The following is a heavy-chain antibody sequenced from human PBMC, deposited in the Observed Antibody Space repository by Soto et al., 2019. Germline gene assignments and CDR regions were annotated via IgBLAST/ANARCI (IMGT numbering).Heavy chain of an antibody. CDR1: GVCFRFYY. J-gene: IGHJ4*02. Sequence: LYLTCAVYGVCFRFYYWRWIRKPPGKGLEWIGEINHSGSTNYNPSLKSRVTISVDTSKNQFSLKLSSVTAADTAVYYCARGQRDSSSWYFDYWGQGTLVTVSS. CDR2: INHSGST. D-gene: IGHD6-13*01. CDR3: ARGQRDSSSWYFDY. V-gene: IGHV4-34*01.